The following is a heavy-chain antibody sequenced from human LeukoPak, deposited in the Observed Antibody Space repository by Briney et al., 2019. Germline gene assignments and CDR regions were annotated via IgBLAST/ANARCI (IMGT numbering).Heavy chain of an antibody. J-gene: IGHJ4*02. CDR3: ARSYSTHHFDY. CDR1: GGSFSGYY. CDR2: INHSGST. Sequence: PSETLSLTCAVYGGSFSGYYWSWIRQPPGKGLEWIGEINHSGSTNYNPSLKSRVTISVDTSKNQFSLKLSSVTAADTAVYYCARSYSTHHFDYWGQGTLVTVSS. D-gene: IGHD6-13*01. V-gene: IGHV4-34*01.